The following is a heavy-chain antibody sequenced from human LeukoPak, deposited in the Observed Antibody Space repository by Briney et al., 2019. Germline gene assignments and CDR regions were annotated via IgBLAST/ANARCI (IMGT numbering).Heavy chain of an antibody. D-gene: IGHD5-12*01. J-gene: IGHJ4*02. Sequence: GGSLRLSCAASGFTFSSYGMNWVRQAPGKGLEWVSSISTSSSYIYYADSMKGRFTISRDNAKNSLYLQMNSLRAEDTAVYYCARVGGNIVTTTEGYLDYWGQGTLVTVSS. CDR2: ISTSSSYI. CDR3: ARVGGNIVTTTEGYLDY. V-gene: IGHV3-21*01. CDR1: GFTFSSYG.